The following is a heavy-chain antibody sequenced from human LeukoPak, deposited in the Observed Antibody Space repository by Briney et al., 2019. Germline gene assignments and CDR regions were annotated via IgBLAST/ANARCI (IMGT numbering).Heavy chain of an antibody. CDR2: ISWNSGSI. CDR3: AKGPEAYYYDSSGPFDY. Sequence: GGSLRLSCAASGFTFGDYAMHWVRHAPGKGLEWVSGISWNSGSIGYADSVKGRFTISRDNAKNSLYLQMNSLRAEDTALYYCAKGPEAYYYDSSGPFDYWGQGTLVTVSS. CDR1: GFTFGDYA. D-gene: IGHD3-22*01. V-gene: IGHV3-9*01. J-gene: IGHJ4*02.